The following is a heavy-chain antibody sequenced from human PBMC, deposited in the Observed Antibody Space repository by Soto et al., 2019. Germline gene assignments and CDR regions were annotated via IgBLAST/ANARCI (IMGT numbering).Heavy chain of an antibody. J-gene: IGHJ4*02. D-gene: IGHD6-19*01. CDR1: GFSLSNFA. V-gene: IGHV3-23*01. Sequence: EVQLLESGGGLVPPGGSLRLSCAASGFSLSNFALSWVRQAPGKGLEWVSVISANGGRATYADSVKGRFTISRDNSKNELHLAISSLRADDTATYYCAKDRVALARMGFFDSWGQGTLVIVSS. CDR2: ISANGGRA. CDR3: AKDRVALARMGFFDS.